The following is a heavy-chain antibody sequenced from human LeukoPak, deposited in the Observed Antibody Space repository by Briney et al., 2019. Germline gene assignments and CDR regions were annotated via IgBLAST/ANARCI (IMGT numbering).Heavy chain of an antibody. J-gene: IGHJ4*02. CDR3: ANSAGTFWGWSDY. CDR1: GGSISSSSYY. Sequence: SETLSLTCTVSGGSISSSSYYWGWIRQPPGKGLEWIGSIYYSGSTYYSPSLKSRVTISVDTSKNQFSLKLSSVTAADTAVYYCANSAGTFWGWSDYWGQGTLVTVSS. CDR2: IYYSGST. V-gene: IGHV4-39*01. D-gene: IGHD3-16*01.